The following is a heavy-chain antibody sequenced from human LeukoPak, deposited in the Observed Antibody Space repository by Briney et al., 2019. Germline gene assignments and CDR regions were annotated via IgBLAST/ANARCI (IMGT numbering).Heavy chain of an antibody. Sequence: GGSLRLSCAASGYTFSRHGIHWVRRAPGKGLEWVAFIRYDGSNKYYADSVKGRFTISRDDSKNTLYLQMNSLRVEDTAVYYCAKGSFYCNGNSCPQYYFDMDVWGKGTTVTVSS. CDR3: AKGSFYCNGNSCPQYYFDMDV. CDR2: IRYDGSNK. J-gene: IGHJ6*03. CDR1: GYTFSRHG. D-gene: IGHD2/OR15-2a*01. V-gene: IGHV3-30*02.